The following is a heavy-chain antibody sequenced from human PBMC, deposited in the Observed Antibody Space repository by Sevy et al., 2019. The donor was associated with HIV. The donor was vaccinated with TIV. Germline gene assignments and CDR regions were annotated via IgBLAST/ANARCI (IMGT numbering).Heavy chain of an antibody. Sequence: GGSLRLSCTASGFSFSDYYMSWIRQAPEKGLEWISYISTSSGFTDYEDSVKGRFTISRDNAKNSLYLQMNSLRAEDTAVYFCARVRYNYGQKYFDYWGQGTLVTVSS. CDR3: ARVRYNYGQKYFDY. V-gene: IGHV3-11*06. D-gene: IGHD5-18*01. CDR2: ISTSSGFT. CDR1: GFSFSDYY. J-gene: IGHJ4*02.